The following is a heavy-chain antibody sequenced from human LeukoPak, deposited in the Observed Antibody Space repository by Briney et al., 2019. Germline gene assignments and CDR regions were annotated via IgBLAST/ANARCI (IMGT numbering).Heavy chain of an antibody. V-gene: IGHV3-53*01. CDR2: IYCGGST. CDR3: ARGEPRLYRDGTDLPRD. D-gene: IGHD4-17*01. J-gene: IGHJ4*02. CDR1: GFTVSSNY. Sequence: GGSLRLSCAASGFTVSSNYMSWVRQAPGKGLEWVAVIYCGGSTYYADSVEGRFTIHRHNSKNQLHLQTTSLRAEDTAVYYCARGEPRLYRDGTDLPRDWGQGTLLTVPS.